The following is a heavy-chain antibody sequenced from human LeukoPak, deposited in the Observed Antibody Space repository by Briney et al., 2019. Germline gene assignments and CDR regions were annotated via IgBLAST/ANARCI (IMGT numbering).Heavy chain of an antibody. CDR2: ITGTADNT. Sequence: QAGGSLRLSCAASGFTITAYALSWVRQAPGKGLEWVAAITGTADNTHYADSVQGRFTISRDNSENTLFLQMNSLRAEDAAIYYCAKATHYYDSSGYNGVFDYWGQGTLVTLSS. D-gene: IGHD3-22*01. V-gene: IGHV3-23*01. J-gene: IGHJ4*02. CDR1: GFTITAYA. CDR3: AKATHYYDSSGYNGVFDY.